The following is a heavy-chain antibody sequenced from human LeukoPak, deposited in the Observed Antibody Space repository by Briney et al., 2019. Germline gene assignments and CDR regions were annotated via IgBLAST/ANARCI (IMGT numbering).Heavy chain of an antibody. CDR1: GFTFSSYA. CDR3: ASHMWELHYGMDV. J-gene: IGHJ6*02. CDR2: ISGSGGST. V-gene: IGHV3-23*01. Sequence: GGSLRLSCAASGFTFSSYAMSWVRQAPGKGLEWVSAISGSGGSTYYADSVKGRFTISRDNSKNTLYLQMNSLRAEDTAVYYCASHMWELHYGMDVWGQGTTVTVSS. D-gene: IGHD1-26*01.